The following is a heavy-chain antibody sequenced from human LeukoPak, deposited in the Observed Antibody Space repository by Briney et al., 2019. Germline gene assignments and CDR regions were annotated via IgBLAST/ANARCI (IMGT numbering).Heavy chain of an antibody. CDR2: IYYSGST. J-gene: IGHJ6*03. Sequence: SETLSLTCTVSGGSISSSSYYWGWIRQPPGKGLEWIGSIYYSGSTYYSPSLKSRVTISVDTSKNQFSLKLSSVTAADTAVYYCARQYVGAAYYYYYYMDVWGKGTTVTVSS. V-gene: IGHV4-39*01. D-gene: IGHD1-26*01. CDR1: GGSISSSSYY. CDR3: ARQYVGAAYYYYYYMDV.